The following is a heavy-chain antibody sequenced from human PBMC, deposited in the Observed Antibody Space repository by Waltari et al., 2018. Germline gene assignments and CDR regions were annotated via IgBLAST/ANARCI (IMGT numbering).Heavy chain of an antibody. Sequence: EVQLAQSGPDVTKPGASLKISCKGSGSSSTSSWIGWVRPIPGQGLEWMGIIYPGDSDTRYSPSVQGQVTISADKSISTAYLQWSSLKASDTAMYYCARYYDFWSGYHRRGFDYWGQGTLVTVSS. CDR2: IYPGDSDT. CDR3: ARYYDFWSGYHRRGFDY. CDR1: GSSSTSSW. V-gene: IGHV5-51*01. D-gene: IGHD3-3*01. J-gene: IGHJ4*02.